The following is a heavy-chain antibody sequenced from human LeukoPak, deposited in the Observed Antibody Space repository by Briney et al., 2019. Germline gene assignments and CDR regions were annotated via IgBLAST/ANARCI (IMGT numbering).Heavy chain of an antibody. V-gene: IGHV4-39*01. D-gene: IGHD3-22*01. CDR1: GGSISSSSYY. CDR2: IYYSGST. Sequence: SETLSLTCTVSGGSISSSSYYWGWIRQPPGKGLEWIGSIYYSGSTYYNPSLKSQVTISVDTSKNQFSLKLSSVTAADTAVYYCARLNYYDSSGYLSRAPFDYWGQGTLVTVSS. CDR3: ARLNYYDSSGYLSRAPFDY. J-gene: IGHJ4*02.